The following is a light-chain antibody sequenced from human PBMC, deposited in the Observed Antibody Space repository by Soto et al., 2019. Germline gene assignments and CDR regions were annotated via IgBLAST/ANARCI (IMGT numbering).Light chain of an antibody. CDR1: SSNIGFNA. Sequence: QSVLTQPPSASGTPGQRVTLSCSGSSSNIGFNAVNWYQQLPGTAPKLVMHGNSQRPSGVPDRFSASKSVASASLAITGLQAEDEADYYCQSYESSLSGWVFGGGTKLTVL. V-gene: IGLV1-44*01. CDR2: GNS. J-gene: IGLJ3*02. CDR3: QSYESSLSGWV.